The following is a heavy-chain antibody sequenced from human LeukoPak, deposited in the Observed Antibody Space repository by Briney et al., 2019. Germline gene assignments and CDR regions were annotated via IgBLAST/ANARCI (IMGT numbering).Heavy chain of an antibody. CDR3: ARDPGSPRGFFDL. D-gene: IGHD2-15*01. V-gene: IGHV4-30-2*01. Sequence: SETLSLTCAVSGGSINSGAYSWTWIRQPPGKGLEWIGYIYHSGSTYYTPSLKTRVTISLDRSKNQFSLKLNSVTAADTAVYYCARDPGSPRGFFDLWGRGTLVTVSS. CDR2: IYHSGST. J-gene: IGHJ2*01. CDR1: GGSINSGAYS.